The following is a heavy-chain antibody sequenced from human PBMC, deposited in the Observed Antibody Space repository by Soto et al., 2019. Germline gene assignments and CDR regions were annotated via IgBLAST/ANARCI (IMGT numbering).Heavy chain of an antibody. J-gene: IGHJ4*02. Sequence: GGSLRLSCAASGFTFSSYAMTWVRQAPGKGLEWVSTISGNGGYTYYSDSVRGRFTISRDNSKKMLYLQMDSLRADDTGVFYCAKGRANTVFGVDTLFDYWGQGTQVTVSS. V-gene: IGHV3-23*01. D-gene: IGHD3-3*01. CDR1: GFTFSSYA. CDR3: AKGRANTVFGVDTLFDY. CDR2: ISGNGGYT.